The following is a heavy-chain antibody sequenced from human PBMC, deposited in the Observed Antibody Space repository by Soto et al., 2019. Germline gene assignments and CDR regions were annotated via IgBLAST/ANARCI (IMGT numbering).Heavy chain of an antibody. V-gene: IGHV3-64D*08. CDR1: GFTFSSDC. CDR3: VKGRAWQQLVQGHWFDP. J-gene: IGHJ5*02. D-gene: IGHD6-13*01. CDR2: ISSNGNST. Sequence: PGGSLRLSCSASGFTFSSDCMHWVRQAPGKGLEYVSTISSNGNSTYYADSVKGRCTISRDKSKNTLYLQMRSLRAEDTDVYYCVKGRAWQQLVQGHWFDPWGQGTLVTVSS.